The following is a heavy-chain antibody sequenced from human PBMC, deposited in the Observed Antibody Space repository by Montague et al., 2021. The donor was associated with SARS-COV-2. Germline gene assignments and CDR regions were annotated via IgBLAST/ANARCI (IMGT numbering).Heavy chain of an antibody. D-gene: IGHD1-26*01. CDR3: ARGRTGAEPATALGLGFFYSYFMDV. CDR1: GGSFSGHS. V-gene: IGHV4-34*01. J-gene: IGHJ6*03. CDR2: VSESGSI. Sequence: SETLSLTCAVYGGSFSGHSWSWVRQPPGKGLEWIGEVSESGSINYNPSLKNRVTISAATSTNQYSLKLSSLTAADTAVYFCARGRTGAEPATALGLGFFYSYFMDVWGKGTTVFVSS.